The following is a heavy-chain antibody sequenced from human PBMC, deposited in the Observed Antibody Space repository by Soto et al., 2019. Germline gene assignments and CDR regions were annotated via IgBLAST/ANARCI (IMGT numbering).Heavy chain of an antibody. J-gene: IGHJ4*02. CDR1: GYTFTTYD. CDR2: MNPYSGNT. V-gene: IGHV1-8*01. Sequence: ASVKVSCKASGYTFTTYDISWVRQATGQVLEWMGWMNPYSGNTGFAQKFQGRVTVTRNTSISTVYMELSGLRPDDTAVYYCARRKERSGPHYFDYWGQGSLVTSPQ. CDR3: ARRKERSGPHYFDY. D-gene: IGHD6-25*01.